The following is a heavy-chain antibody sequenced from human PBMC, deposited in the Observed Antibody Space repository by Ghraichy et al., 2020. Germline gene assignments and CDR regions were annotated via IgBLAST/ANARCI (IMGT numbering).Heavy chain of an antibody. CDR1: GYTFTSYA. V-gene: IGHV1-3*01. D-gene: IGHD4-17*01. J-gene: IGHJ4*02. CDR2: INAGNGNT. CDR3: ARDYGGRYYGDYGFYY. Sequence: ASVKVSCKASGYTFTSYAMHWMRQAPGQRLEWMGWINAGNGNTKYSQKFQGRVTITRDTSASTAYMELSSLRSEDTAVYYCARDYGGRYYGDYGFYYWGQGTLVTVSS.